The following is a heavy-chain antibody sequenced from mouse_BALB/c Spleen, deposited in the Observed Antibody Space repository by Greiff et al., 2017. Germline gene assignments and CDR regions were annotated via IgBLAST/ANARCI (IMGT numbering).Heavy chain of an antibody. J-gene: IGHJ3*01. V-gene: IGHV5-12-2*01. CDR1: GFTFSSYT. D-gene: IGHD2-1*01. CDR3: ASGNSAY. Sequence: EVQGVESGGGLVQPGGSLKLSCAASGFTFSSYTMSWVRQTPEKRLEWVAYISNGGGSTYYPDTVKGRFTISRDNAKNTLYLQMSSLKSEDTAMYYCASGNSAYWGQGTLVTVSA. CDR2: ISNGGGST.